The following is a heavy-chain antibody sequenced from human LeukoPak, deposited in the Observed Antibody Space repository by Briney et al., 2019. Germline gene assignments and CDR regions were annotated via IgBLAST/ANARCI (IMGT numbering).Heavy chain of an antibody. CDR1: GFTFTSYS. CDR3: ARDAVDTANAV. D-gene: IGHD5-18*01. CDR2: ISSSSSTI. J-gene: IGHJ6*02. Sequence: GGSLRLSCAASGFTFTSYSMNWVRQAPGKGLEWVSYISSSSSTIYYADSVRGRFTISRDNAKNSLYLQMNSLRAEDTAVYYCARDAVDTANAVWGQGTTVTVSS. V-gene: IGHV3-48*01.